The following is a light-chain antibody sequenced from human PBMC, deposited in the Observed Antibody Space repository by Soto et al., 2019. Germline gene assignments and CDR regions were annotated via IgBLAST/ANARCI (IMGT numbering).Light chain of an antibody. CDR3: QQYKNWPPIT. J-gene: IGKJ5*01. V-gene: IGKV3-15*01. CDR2: GAS. CDR1: QSVSLTA. Sequence: EIVLTQSPGTLSLFPGERATLSGSGSQSVSLTALAWYQHKPGQAPRLLIYGASTRATGVPARFSGSGFETEFTPTISSLQSEDFAVYYCQQYKNWPPITFGQGTRLEN.